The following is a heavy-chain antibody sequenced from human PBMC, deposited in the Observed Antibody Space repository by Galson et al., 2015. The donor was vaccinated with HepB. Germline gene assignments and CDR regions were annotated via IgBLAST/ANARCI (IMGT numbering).Heavy chain of an antibody. J-gene: IGHJ6*02. Sequence: SLRLSCAASSSTFSGYALRWVRQAPGKGLGYVASINRSGESTYYTNAVTVRFTICRDNSKNTLLLQMGSLRTEDIAVYYCARARLYSYCTGFRALFNYYYYAMDVWGQGTTVTVSS. CDR3: ARARLYSYCTGFRALFNYYYYAMDV. D-gene: IGHD2-8*02. V-gene: IGHV3-64*01. CDR2: INRSGEST. CDR1: SSTFSGYA.